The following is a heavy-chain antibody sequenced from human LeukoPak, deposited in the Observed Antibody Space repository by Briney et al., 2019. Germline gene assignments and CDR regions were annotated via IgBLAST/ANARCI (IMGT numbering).Heavy chain of an antibody. J-gene: IGHJ4*02. V-gene: IGHV3-7*03. Sequence: GGSLRLSCSASGFTFSTYWMSWVRQTPGKGLEWVATMDGGGSATYYVDSVKGRFTITRDNAKNSLFLQMNSLRAEDTALYYCANEEWYRFDYWGQGTLVTVPS. CDR1: GFTFSTYW. D-gene: IGHD2-8*01. CDR3: ANEEWYRFDY. CDR2: MDGGGSAT.